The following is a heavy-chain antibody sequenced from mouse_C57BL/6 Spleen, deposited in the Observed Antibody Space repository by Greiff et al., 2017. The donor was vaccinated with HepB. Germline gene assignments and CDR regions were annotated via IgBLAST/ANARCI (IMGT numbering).Heavy chain of an antibody. CDR1: GFSLTSYG. CDR3: ARPYYSNYVECAY. V-gene: IGHV2-2*01. CDR2: IWSGGST. Sequence: VKLQESGPGLVQPSQSLSITCTVSGFSLTSYGVHWVRQSPGKGLEWLGVIWSGGSTDYNAAFISRLSISKDNSKSQVFFKMNSLQADDTAIYYCARPYYSNYVECAYWGQGTLVTVSA. J-gene: IGHJ3*01. D-gene: IGHD2-5*01.